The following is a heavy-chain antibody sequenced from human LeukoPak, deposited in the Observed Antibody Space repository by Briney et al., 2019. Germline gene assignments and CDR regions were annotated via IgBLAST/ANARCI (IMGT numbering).Heavy chain of an antibody. CDR1: GFTVSDNY. J-gene: IGHJ4*02. Sequence: GSLRLSCAASGFTVSDNYMSWVRQPPGEGLEWMGTLYYSGSIYYNPSLKSRVTISVDTSRNHFSLKLSSVTAADTAVYYCAIFCSTITCYAGLHWGQGTLVTVSS. D-gene: IGHD2-2*01. CDR3: AIFCSTITCYAGLH. CDR2: LYYSGSI. V-gene: IGHV4-59*04.